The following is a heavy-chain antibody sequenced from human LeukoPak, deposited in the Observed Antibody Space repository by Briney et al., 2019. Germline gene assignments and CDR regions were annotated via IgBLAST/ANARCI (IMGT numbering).Heavy chain of an antibody. J-gene: IGHJ4*02. V-gene: IGHV3-33*06. CDR3: AKESFYSGWYLFDY. D-gene: IGHD6-19*01. CDR2: IWYDGSNK. Sequence: GGSLRLSCAASGFTFSSYGMHWVRQAPGKGLEWVAVIWYDGSNKYYADSVKGRFTISRDNSKNTLYLQMNSLRAEDTAVYYCAKESFYSGWYLFDYWGQGTLVTASS. CDR1: GFTFSSYG.